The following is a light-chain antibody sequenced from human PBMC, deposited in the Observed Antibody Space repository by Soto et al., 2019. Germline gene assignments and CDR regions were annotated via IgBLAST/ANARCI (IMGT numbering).Light chain of an antibody. CDR2: GAS. J-gene: IGKJ2*01. Sequence: EIVLTQSPGTLSLSPGERATLNCRASQTVSNSFLAWYRHKPGQAPTLLIYGASSRATGIPARFSGSGSGTDFTLIISRLEPEDFAVYYCLQYGSSPYTFGQGTKLEIK. CDR1: QTVSNSF. CDR3: LQYGSSPYT. V-gene: IGKV3-20*01.